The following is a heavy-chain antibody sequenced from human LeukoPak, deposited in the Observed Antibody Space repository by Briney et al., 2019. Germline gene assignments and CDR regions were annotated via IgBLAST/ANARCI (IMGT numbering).Heavy chain of an antibody. CDR2: INPSGGRA. J-gene: IGHJ4*02. Sequence: ASVKVSCKASGYTFTSYYMHWVRQAPGQGLEWMGIINPSGGRASYAQKSQGRVTMTRDMSTSTVYMELSSLRSEDTAVYYCARESRRGYYYDSSALFDYWGQGTLVTVSS. CDR1: GYTFTSYY. CDR3: ARESRRGYYYDSSALFDY. V-gene: IGHV1-46*01. D-gene: IGHD3-22*01.